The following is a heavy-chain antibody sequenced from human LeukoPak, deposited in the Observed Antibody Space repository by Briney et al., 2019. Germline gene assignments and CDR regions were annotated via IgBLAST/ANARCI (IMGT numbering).Heavy chain of an antibody. J-gene: IGHJ5*02. D-gene: IGHD6-19*01. Sequence: GSLRLSCAASGFTFSSYAMSWVRQAPGKGLEWVSAISGSGGSTYYADSVKGRFTISRDNSKNTLYLQMNSLRAEDTAVYYCAKALTPSVWYSSGSITWGQGTLVTVSS. V-gene: IGHV3-23*01. CDR2: ISGSGGST. CDR1: GFTFSSYA. CDR3: AKALTPSVWYSSGSIT.